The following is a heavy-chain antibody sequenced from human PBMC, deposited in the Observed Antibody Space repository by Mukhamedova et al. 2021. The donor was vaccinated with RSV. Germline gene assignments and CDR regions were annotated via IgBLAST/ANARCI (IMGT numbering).Heavy chain of an antibody. CDR3: ATDATGRYHNY. D-gene: IGHD1-26*01. Sequence: NIRDDGSEQYYVDSVKGRFTISRDNAKNSLFLQMNSLRVEDTAIYYCATDATGRYHNYWGQGALVTVSS. CDR2: IRDDGSEQ. J-gene: IGHJ4*02. V-gene: IGHV3-7*03.